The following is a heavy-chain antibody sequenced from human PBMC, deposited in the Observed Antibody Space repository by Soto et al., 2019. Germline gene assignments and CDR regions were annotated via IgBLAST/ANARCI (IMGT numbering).Heavy chain of an antibody. CDR2: VYYSGSV. D-gene: IGHD3-10*01. CDR3: ARRLNLGSFDH. Sequence: SETLSLTCNVSGVSLTGYHWNWIRQPPGKTLEWIGFVYYSGSVSYNPSLKGRASISVDRSKNQFSLRLTSVTAADTAVYYCARRLNLGSFDHWGQGTLGTVSS. V-gene: IGHV4-59*01. CDR1: GVSLTGYH. J-gene: IGHJ5*02.